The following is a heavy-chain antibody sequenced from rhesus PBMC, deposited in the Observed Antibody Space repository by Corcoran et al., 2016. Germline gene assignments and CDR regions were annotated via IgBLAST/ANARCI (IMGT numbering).Heavy chain of an antibody. CDR3: ARNPDYEDDYGYYYTGYFDL. CDR2: IGGSSGST. V-gene: IGHV4-165*02. CDR1: GGSISGYY. J-gene: IGHJ2*01. Sequence: QVQLQESGPGLVKPSETLSLTCAVSGGSISGYYWNWIRQPPGKGREWIGYIGGSSGSTSYPPSRYSRVTISTDTSKNQFSLQLSSVTAADTAVYYCARNPDYEDDYGYYYTGYFDLWGPGTPITISS. D-gene: IGHD3-9*01.